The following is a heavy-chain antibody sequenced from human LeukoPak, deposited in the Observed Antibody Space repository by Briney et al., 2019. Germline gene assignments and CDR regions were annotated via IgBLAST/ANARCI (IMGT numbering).Heavy chain of an antibody. J-gene: IGHJ5*02. CDR1: GLSFSDFA. D-gene: IGHD4-17*01. CDR3: TKDPNGNYIGAFDP. V-gene: IGHV3-23*01. CDR2: MTGNGGTV. Sequence: PGGSLRLSCAGSGLSFSDFAMTWVCQAPGKGLEWVSSMTGNGGTVVYTDSVKGRFTMSRDNSKNTVYLQMNSLRAEDTALYYCTKDPNGNYIGAFDPWGLGTLVTVSS.